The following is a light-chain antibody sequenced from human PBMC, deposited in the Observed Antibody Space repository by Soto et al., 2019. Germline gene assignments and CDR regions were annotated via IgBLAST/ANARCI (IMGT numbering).Light chain of an antibody. Sequence: DVVLTQSPLSLPVTLGQPASISCRSSQSLVSSDGYIYLNWFQQRPGQSPRRLIYKVSKRDAGVPDSLSGSGSATEFTPEISRGEAEDVAFYYCMQGTXWITVGQATRL. CDR2: KVS. V-gene: IGKV2-30*01. J-gene: IGKJ5*01. CDR3: MQGTXWIT. CDR1: QSLVSSDGYIY.